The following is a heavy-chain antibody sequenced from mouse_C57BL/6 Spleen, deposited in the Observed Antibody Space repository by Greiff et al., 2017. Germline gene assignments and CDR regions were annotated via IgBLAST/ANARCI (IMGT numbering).Heavy chain of an antibody. D-gene: IGHD2-1*01. CDR3: ARRDYGNYVRYFDY. V-gene: IGHV1-26*01. CDR1: GYTFTDYY. Sequence: VQLQQSGPELVKPGASVKISCKASGYTFTDYYMNWVKQSHGKSLEWIGDINPNNGGTSYNQKFKGKATLTVDKSSSTAYMELRSLTSEDSAVYYCARRDYGNYVRYFDYWGQGTTLTVSS. J-gene: IGHJ2*01. CDR2: INPNNGGT.